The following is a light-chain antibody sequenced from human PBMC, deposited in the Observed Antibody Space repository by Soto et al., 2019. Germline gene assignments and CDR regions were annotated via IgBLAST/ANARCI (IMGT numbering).Light chain of an antibody. J-gene: IGLJ2*01. V-gene: IGLV2-8*01. CDR3: SSYAGSNKLI. Sequence: QSVLTQPPSASGSPGQSVTISCTGTTSDVGRYNYVSWYQQHPGKAPKLMIYEVSKWSSGVPDRFSGSKSGNTASLTVSGLQAEDEADYYCSSYAGSNKLIFGGGTKLTVL. CDR1: TSDVGRYNY. CDR2: EVS.